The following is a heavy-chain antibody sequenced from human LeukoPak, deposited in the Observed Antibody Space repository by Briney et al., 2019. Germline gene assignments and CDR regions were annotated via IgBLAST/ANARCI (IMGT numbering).Heavy chain of an antibody. V-gene: IGHV3-33*01. D-gene: IGHD2-21*01. CDR1: GFTFSSYG. Sequence: GGSLRLSCAASGFTFSSYGMHWVRQAPGKGLEWVAVIWYDGSNKYYADSVKGRFTISRDNSKNTLYLQMNCLRAEDTAVYYCARAPTGGGDDYFDYWGRGTLVTVSS. CDR2: IWYDGSNK. J-gene: IGHJ4*02. CDR3: ARAPTGGGDDYFDY.